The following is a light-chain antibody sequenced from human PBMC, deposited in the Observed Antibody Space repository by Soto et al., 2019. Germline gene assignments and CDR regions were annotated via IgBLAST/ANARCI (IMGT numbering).Light chain of an antibody. V-gene: IGLV9-49*01. CDR3: GADHGSGSNFVYV. CDR1: SGYSNYK. J-gene: IGLJ1*01. CDR2: VGTGGIVG. Sequence: QSVLTQPPSASASLGASVTLTCTLSSGYSNYKVDWYQQRPGKGPRFVMRVGTGGIVGSKGDGIPDRFSVLGSGLNRYLTIKNIQEEDESDYHCGADHGSGSNFVYVFXTGTKVTVL.